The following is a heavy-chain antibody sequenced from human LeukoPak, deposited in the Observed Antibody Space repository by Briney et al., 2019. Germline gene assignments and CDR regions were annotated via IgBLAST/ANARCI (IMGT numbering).Heavy chain of an antibody. D-gene: IGHD3-10*01. CDR3: ARHGSGFGSDY. CDR1: GYTFTRYY. Sequence: ASVKVSCKASGYTFTRYYVHWVRQAPGQGLEWMGIINPSGGSTTYAQKFQGRVTVTRDTSTSTVYMELSSLRSEDTAVYYCARHGSGFGSDYWGQGTLVTVSS. J-gene: IGHJ4*02. V-gene: IGHV1-46*01. CDR2: INPSGGST.